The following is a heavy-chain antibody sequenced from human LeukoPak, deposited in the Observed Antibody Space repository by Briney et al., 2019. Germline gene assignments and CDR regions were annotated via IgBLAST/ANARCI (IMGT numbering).Heavy chain of an antibody. CDR1: GGSISNYY. CDR2: IYYSGST. CDR3: ARHRRTYYDFWSGYYTDRFYYYGMDV. J-gene: IGHJ6*02. V-gene: IGHV4-59*08. D-gene: IGHD3-3*01. Sequence: SETLSLTCTVSGGSISNYYWSWIRQPPGKGLEWIGYIYYSGSTNYNPSLKSRVTISVDTSKNQFSLKLSSVTAADTAVYYCARHRRTYYDFWSGYYTDRFYYYGMDVWGQGTTVTVSS.